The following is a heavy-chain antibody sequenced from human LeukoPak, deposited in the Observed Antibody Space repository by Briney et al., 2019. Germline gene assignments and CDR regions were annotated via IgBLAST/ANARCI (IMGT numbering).Heavy chain of an antibody. CDR1: GLTFSDYY. CDR2: ISGTGTTI. Sequence: GGSLRLSCAASGLTFSDYYMTWIRQAPGKGLEWVSSISGTGTTIYSADSVRGRFTVSRDNARNSLFLHMNSLRTEDTAVYYCAVQITMIVVVPYFDYWGQGTLVTVSS. D-gene: IGHD3-22*01. J-gene: IGHJ4*02. V-gene: IGHV3-11*04. CDR3: AVQITMIVVVPYFDY.